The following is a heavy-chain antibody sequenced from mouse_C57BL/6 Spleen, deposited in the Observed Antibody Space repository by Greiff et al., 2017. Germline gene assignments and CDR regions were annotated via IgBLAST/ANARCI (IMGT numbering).Heavy chain of an antibody. CDR3: ARGGDSNPRHAFDY. J-gene: IGHJ2*01. Sequence: QVQLQQSGAELVRPGTSVKVSCKASGYAFTNYLIEWVKQRPGQGLEWIGVINPGSGGTNYNEKFKGKATLTADKSSSTAYMQLSSLTSEDSAVYLCARGGDSNPRHAFDYWGQGTTLTVSS. CDR2: INPGSGGT. V-gene: IGHV1-54*01. D-gene: IGHD2-5*01. CDR1: GYAFTNYL.